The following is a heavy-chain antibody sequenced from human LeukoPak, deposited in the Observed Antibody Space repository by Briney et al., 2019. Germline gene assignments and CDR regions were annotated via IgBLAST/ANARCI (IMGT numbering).Heavy chain of an antibody. CDR2: IKQDGSEK. D-gene: IGHD2-21*01. V-gene: IGHV3-7*01. Sequence: GGSLRLSCATSGFTFSIYSMNWVRQAPGKGLEWVANIKQDGSEKYYVDSVKGRFTISRDNAKNSLYLQMNSLRAEDTAVYYCAREGGHKGGAFDIRGQGTMVTVSS. CDR3: AREGGHKGGAFDI. CDR1: GFTFSIYS. J-gene: IGHJ3*02.